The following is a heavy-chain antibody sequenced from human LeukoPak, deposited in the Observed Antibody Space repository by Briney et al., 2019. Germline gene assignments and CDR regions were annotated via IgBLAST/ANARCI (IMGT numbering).Heavy chain of an antibody. CDR1: GFTFTNYG. D-gene: IGHD5-12*01. CDR3: AKDAIHVDIVATTPDY. CDR2: ISYDGSNK. V-gene: IGHV3-30*18. J-gene: IGHJ4*02. Sequence: GRSLRLSCAASGFTFTNYGMHWVRQAPGKGLEWVAVISYDGSNKYYADSVKGRFTISRDNSKNTLYLQINSLRAEDTAVYYCAKDAIHVDIVATTPDYWGQGTLVTVSS.